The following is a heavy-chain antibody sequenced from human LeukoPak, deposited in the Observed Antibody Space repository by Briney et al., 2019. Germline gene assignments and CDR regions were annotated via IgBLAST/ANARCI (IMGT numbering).Heavy chain of an antibody. CDR2: ISWNSGSI. V-gene: IGHV3-9*01. D-gene: IGHD2-2*01. J-gene: IGHJ4*02. Sequence: GRSLRLSCAASGFSFDDYAMHWIRQAPGKGLEWVSGISWNSGSIGYADSVKGRFTISRDNAKNSLYLQMNSLRAEDTALYYCAPLPVAMRGCDYWGQGTLVTVSS. CDR1: GFSFDDYA. CDR3: APLPVAMRGCDY.